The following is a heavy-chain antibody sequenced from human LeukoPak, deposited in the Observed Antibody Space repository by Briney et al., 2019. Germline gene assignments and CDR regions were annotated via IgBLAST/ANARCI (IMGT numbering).Heavy chain of an antibody. Sequence: GGSLRLSCAASGFTFSSYWMSWVRQAPGKGLEWVANIKQDGSEKYYVDSVKGRFTISRDNAKNSLYLQMNSLRAEDTAVYYCARGCSGGSCPADYWGQGTLVTVSS. D-gene: IGHD2-15*01. V-gene: IGHV3-7*01. CDR2: IKQDGSEK. J-gene: IGHJ4*02. CDR1: GFTFSSYW. CDR3: ARGCSGGSCPADY.